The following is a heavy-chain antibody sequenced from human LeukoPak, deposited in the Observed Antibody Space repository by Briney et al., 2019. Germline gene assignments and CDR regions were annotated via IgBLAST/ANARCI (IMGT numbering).Heavy chain of an antibody. V-gene: IGHV4-38-2*01. CDR1: TYSISSGYY. J-gene: IGHJ4*02. Sequence: SETLSLTXAVSTYSISSGYYWGWIRQPPGKGLEWIGSVYHSGSTYYSPSLKSRVTTSVDTSKNQFSLKVSSVTAADTAVYYCARLFHWSSSGWYGYYFDYWGQGTLVTVSS. CDR2: VYHSGST. D-gene: IGHD6-13*01. CDR3: ARLFHWSSSGWYGYYFDY.